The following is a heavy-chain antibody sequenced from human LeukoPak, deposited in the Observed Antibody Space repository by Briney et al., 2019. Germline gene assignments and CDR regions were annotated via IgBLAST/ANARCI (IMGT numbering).Heavy chain of an antibody. D-gene: IGHD7-27*01. J-gene: IGHJ4*02. CDR2: VSYDGSNK. Sequence: GGPLRLSCVASGFTFNTYAMHWVRQAPGKGLEWVAVVSYDGSNKYYADSVQGRFTISRDDSKNTLYLQMNTLRAEDTAVYYCARDTNWGSTHYWGQGTLVTVSS. CDR3: ARDTNWGSTHY. V-gene: IGHV3-30-3*01. CDR1: GFTFNTYA.